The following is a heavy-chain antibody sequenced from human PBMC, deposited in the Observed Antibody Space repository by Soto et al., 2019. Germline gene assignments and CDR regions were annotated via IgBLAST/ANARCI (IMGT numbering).Heavy chain of an antibody. CDR2: ISSSGSTI. CDR1: GFTFSEYY. CDR3: ARVRGCSSTNCKQAFDI. D-gene: IGHD2-2*01. J-gene: IGHJ3*02. Sequence: GGSLSLSCAASGFTFSEYYMSWIRQAPGKGLEWVSYISSSGSTIYYADSVKGRFTISRDNAKNLLYLQMNSLRAEDTAVYYCARVRGCSSTNCKQAFDIWGQGTMVTVSS. V-gene: IGHV3-11*01.